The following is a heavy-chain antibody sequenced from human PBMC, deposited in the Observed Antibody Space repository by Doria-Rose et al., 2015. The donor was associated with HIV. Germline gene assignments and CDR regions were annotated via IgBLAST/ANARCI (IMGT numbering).Heavy chain of an antibody. V-gene: IGHV2-26*01. Sequence: QVTLKESGPVLVKPTETLTLTCTVSGVSLSSPGMRVSWIRQPPGKALEWLANIFSDDERSYNTSLKSRLTSSRITSKSQVVLTMTDMDPVDTATYYCARIKSSRWYHKYYFDCWGQGTLVIVSA. CDR3: ARIKSSRWYHKYYFDC. J-gene: IGHJ4*02. D-gene: IGHD6-13*01. CDR2: IFSDDER. CDR1: GVSLSSPGMR.